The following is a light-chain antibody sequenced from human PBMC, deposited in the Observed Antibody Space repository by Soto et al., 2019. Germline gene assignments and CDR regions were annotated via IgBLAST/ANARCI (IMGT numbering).Light chain of an antibody. CDR2: VAS. Sequence: EIVLTQSPATLSVSPGERATLSCRASQSVNQKLGWYQHKPGQAPRLLIYVASYRATGIPARFSGSGSGTEFTLTISSLQSEDFAVYYCQQYNNWPPITFGQGTRLEIK. V-gene: IGKV3-15*01. J-gene: IGKJ5*01. CDR1: QSVNQK. CDR3: QQYNNWPPIT.